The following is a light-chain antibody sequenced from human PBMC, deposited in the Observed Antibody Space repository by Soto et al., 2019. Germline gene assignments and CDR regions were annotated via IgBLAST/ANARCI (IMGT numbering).Light chain of an antibody. CDR3: QQSYSTLPFT. J-gene: IGKJ3*01. CDR2: AAS. CDR1: QSISSY. V-gene: IGKV1-39*01. Sequence: DIQLTQSPSSLSASVGDRATITCRASQSISSYLNWYQQKPGKAPKLLMYAASSLQGGVPSRFSGSGSGTDFTLTISSLQPEDFADYYCQQSYSTLPFTFGPGTKVDIK.